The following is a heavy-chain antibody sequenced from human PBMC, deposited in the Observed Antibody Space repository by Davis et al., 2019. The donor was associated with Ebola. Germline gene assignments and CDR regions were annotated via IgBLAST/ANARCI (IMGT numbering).Heavy chain of an antibody. CDR2: INPNDGRT. J-gene: IGHJ3*02. V-gene: IGHV1-46*03. Sequence: ASVQVSCKASGYTFTNYYMHWMRQAPGQGLEWMGMINPNDGRTIYAQNFQGRVTVTRDTSTTTVYMDLSRLRSEDTALYYCTTPGGQDSGYDVFDIWGQGTMVTVSS. CDR1: GYTFTNYY. D-gene: IGHD5-12*01. CDR3: TTPGGQDSGYDVFDI.